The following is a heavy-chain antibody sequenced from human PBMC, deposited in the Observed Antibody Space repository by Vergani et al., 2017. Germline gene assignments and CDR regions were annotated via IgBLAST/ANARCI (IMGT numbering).Heavy chain of an antibody. CDR2: IYHSGST. J-gene: IGHJ4*02. CDR1: GYSISSGYY. Sequence: QMQLQESGPGLVKPSETLSLTCAVPGYSISSGYYSGWIRQPPGKGLEWIGSIYHSGSTYYNLSLKSRVTISVHTSKNQFSLKLSSVAAADTAGYYRGGAPARCSGARYWGRGTVAIASA. D-gene: IGHD2-15*01. CDR3: GGAPARCSGARY. V-gene: IGHV4-38-2*01.